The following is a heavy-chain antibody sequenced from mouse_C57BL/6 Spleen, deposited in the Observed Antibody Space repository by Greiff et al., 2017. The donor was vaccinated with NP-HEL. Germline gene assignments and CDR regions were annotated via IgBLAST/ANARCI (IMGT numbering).Heavy chain of an antibody. V-gene: IGHV5-4*01. J-gene: IGHJ2*01. Sequence: EVQLVESGGGLVKPGGSLKLSCAASGFTFSSYAMSWVRQTPEKRLEWVATISDGGSYTYYPDNVKGRFTISRDNAKNNLYLQMSHLKSEDTAMYYCARWGGYYDAFDYWGQGTTLTVSS. CDR1: GFTFSSYA. CDR3: ARWGGYYDAFDY. CDR2: ISDGGSYT. D-gene: IGHD2-4*01.